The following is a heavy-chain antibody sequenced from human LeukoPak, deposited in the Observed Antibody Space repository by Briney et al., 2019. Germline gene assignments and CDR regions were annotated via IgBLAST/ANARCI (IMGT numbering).Heavy chain of an antibody. CDR2: IYYSGST. CDR3: AGAVDTAMALGAFDI. V-gene: IGHV4-59*08. CDR1: GGSISSYY. Sequence: ASETLSLTCTVSGGSISSYYWSWIRQPPGKGLVWIGYIYYSGSTNYNPSLKSRVTISVDTSKNQFSLKLSSVTAADTAVYYCAGAVDTAMALGAFDIWGQGTMVTVSS. J-gene: IGHJ3*02. D-gene: IGHD5-18*01.